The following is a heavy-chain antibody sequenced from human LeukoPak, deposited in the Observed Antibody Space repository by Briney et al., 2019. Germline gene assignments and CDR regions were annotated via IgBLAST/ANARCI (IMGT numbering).Heavy chain of an antibody. CDR1: GYSISSGSY. CDR2: IYHSGNT. J-gene: IGHJ6*03. D-gene: IGHD2-2*01. Sequence: SETLSLTCTVSGYSISSGSYCGWIRPPPGKGLEWIGTIYHSGNTYYNASLKSRVTISLDTSKNQFSLKLSSVTAADTAVYYCARDIRWSTTSWYYYYMDVWGKGTTVTVSS. CDR3: ARDIRWSTTSWYYYYMDV. V-gene: IGHV4-38-2*02.